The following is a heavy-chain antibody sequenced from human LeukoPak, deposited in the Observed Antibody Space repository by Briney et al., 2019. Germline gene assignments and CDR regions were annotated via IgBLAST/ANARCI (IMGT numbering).Heavy chain of an antibody. D-gene: IGHD5-12*01. J-gene: IGHJ4*02. CDR3: ARGEDSDYGSDY. Sequence: GGSLRLSCAASGFTFSSYSMNWVRQAPGKGLEWVSSISSSSSYIYYADSVKGRFTISRDNAKNSVYLQMNSLRAEDTAVYYCARGEDSDYGSDYWGQVTLVTVSS. CDR2: ISSSSSYI. CDR1: GFTFSSYS. V-gene: IGHV3-21*01.